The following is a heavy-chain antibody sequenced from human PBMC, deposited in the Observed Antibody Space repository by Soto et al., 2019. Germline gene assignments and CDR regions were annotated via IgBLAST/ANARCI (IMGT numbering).Heavy chain of an antibody. CDR1: GFTFSSYA. CDR2: ISGSGGST. J-gene: IGHJ5*02. V-gene: IGHV3-23*01. CDR3: ANDRRIAAATRGDWFDP. Sequence: GGSLRLSCAASGFTFSSYAMSWVHQAPGKGLEWVSAISGSGGSTYYADSVKGRFTISRDNSKNTLYLQMNSLRAEDTAVYYCANDRRIAAATRGDWFDPWGQGTLVTVFS. D-gene: IGHD6-13*01.